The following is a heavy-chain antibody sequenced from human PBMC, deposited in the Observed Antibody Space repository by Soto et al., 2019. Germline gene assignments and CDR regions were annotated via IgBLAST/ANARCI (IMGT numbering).Heavy chain of an antibody. Sequence: QVQLVQSGAEVKKPGASVTVSCKASGYSFRSFVIHWVRQAPGQRPEWLGWINAGKGNTKYSQKFEGRVTITRDTSASTAYMELSSLRSEDTAVYYCARDLLISTVYDYWGQGTLVTVSS. J-gene: IGHJ4*02. D-gene: IGHD3-3*02. CDR1: GYSFRSFV. CDR3: ARDLLISTVYDY. V-gene: IGHV1-3*01. CDR2: INAGKGNT.